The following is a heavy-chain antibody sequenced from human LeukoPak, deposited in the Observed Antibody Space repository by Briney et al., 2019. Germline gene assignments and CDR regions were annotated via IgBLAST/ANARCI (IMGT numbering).Heavy chain of an antibody. D-gene: IGHD6-6*01. CDR3: ARDWGVSARPGYMDV. Sequence: PSETLSLTCTVSGGSISSYYWSWIRQPPGKGLEWIGYIYYSGSTNYNPSLKSRVTISVDTSNNQFSLKMTSVTAADSAVYYCARDWGVSARPGYMDVWGKGTTVTVSS. J-gene: IGHJ6*03. CDR2: IYYSGST. CDR1: GGSISSYY. V-gene: IGHV4-59*01.